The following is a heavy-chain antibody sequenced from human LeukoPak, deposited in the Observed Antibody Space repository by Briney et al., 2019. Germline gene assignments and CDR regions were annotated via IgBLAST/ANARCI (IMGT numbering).Heavy chain of an antibody. CDR3: ARQQPPRWTSYGMDV. CDR1: GYTFTRHH. CDR2: ISAYNGNT. V-gene: IGHV1-18*04. D-gene: IGHD6-13*01. Sequence: ASVTVSCKTSGYTFTRHHIHWVRQAPGQGLEWMGWISAYNGNTNYAQKLQGRVTMTTDTSTSTAYMELRSLRSDDTAVYYCARQQPPRWTSYGMDVWGQGTTVTVSS. J-gene: IGHJ6*02.